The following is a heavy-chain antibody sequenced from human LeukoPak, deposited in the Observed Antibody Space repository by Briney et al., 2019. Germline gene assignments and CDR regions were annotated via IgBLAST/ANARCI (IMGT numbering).Heavy chain of an antibody. CDR3: ARGDEDYGDYSDY. CDR2: ISAYNGNK. CDR1: VYTFTNYG. D-gene: IGHD4-17*01. Sequence: ASVTVSFKSSVYTFTNYGISWVGQAPGQGLEGMGWISAYNGNKNYVQRLQGRVTMTTDTSTSTAYMELRSLRSDDTAVYYCARGDEDYGDYSDYWGQGTLVTVSS. J-gene: IGHJ4*02. V-gene: IGHV1-18*01.